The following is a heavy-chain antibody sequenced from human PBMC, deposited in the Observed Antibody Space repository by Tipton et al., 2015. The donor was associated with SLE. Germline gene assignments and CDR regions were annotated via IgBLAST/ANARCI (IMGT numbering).Heavy chain of an antibody. CDR3: AKGGRYSSSGAFDI. CDR1: GFAFSSYG. V-gene: IGHV3-30*02. D-gene: IGHD6-6*01. Sequence: SLRLSCAASGFAFSSYGMHWVRQAPGKGLEWVAFIRYDGSNKYYADSVKGRFTISRDNSKNTLYLQMNSLRAEDTAVYYCAKGGRYSSSGAFDIWGQGTMVTVSS. CDR2: IRYDGSNK. J-gene: IGHJ3*02.